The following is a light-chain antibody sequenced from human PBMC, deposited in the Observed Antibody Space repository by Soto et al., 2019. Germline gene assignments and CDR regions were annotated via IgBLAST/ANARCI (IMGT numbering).Light chain of an antibody. J-gene: IGKJ1*01. CDR3: QQYAASPRT. CDR1: QSVNDNY. V-gene: IGKV3-20*01. CDR2: GAS. Sequence: EIVLTQSPGTLSLSPRERATLSCRASQSVNDNYLAWYQHKPGQAPRLLIYGASSRAPGIPDRFSGSGSGKDFTITISRLEPEDFDIYYCQQYAASPRTFGQGTQVEVK.